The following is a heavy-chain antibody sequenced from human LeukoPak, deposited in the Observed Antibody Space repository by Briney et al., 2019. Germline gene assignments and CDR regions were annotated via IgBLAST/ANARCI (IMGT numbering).Heavy chain of an antibody. CDR1: GYTFNDYY. V-gene: IGHV1-2*06. Sequence: GASVKVSCKASGYTFNDYYIHWVRQAPGQGLEWMGRINPNSGGTNYAQKFQGRVTMTRDTSISTAYMELSRLRSDDTAVYYCARDDSSGYYSGPWGQGTLVTVSS. CDR2: INPNSGGT. J-gene: IGHJ5*02. D-gene: IGHD3-22*01. CDR3: ARDDSSGYYSGP.